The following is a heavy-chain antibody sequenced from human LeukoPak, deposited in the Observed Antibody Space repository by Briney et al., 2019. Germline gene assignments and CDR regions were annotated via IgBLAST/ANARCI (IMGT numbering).Heavy chain of an antibody. J-gene: IGHJ5*02. CDR2: INHSGST. CDR1: GGSFSGYY. V-gene: IGHV4-34*01. D-gene: IGHD3-3*01. CDR3: ARGGGYDFWSGYYLGWFDP. Sequence: PSETLSLTCAVYGGSFSGYYWSWIRQPPGKGLEWIGEINHSGSTNYNPSLKSRVTISVDTSKYQFSLKLSSVTAADTAVYYCARGGGYDFWSGYYLGWFDPWGQGTLVTVSS.